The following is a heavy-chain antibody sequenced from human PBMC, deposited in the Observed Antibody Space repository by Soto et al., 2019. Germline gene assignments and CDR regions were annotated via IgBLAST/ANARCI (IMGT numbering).Heavy chain of an antibody. CDR1: EECICSGGHY. J-gene: IGHJ3*02. CDR2: IYYSGST. D-gene: IGHD3-22*01. CDR3: ARGRLDYYDSSGDYLRTRQSSRASDI. V-gene: IGHV4-31*02. Sequence: LSVTRRVSEECICSGGHYHCWNLQHPGKGLEWIGYIYYSGSTHYNPSLKSRVTISVDTSKNQFSLKLSSVTAADTAVYYCARGRLDYYDSSGDYLRTRQSSRASDIWGQGTMVTVS.